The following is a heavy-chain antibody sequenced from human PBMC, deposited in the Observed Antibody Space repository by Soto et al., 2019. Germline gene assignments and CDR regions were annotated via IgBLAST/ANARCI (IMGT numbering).Heavy chain of an antibody. J-gene: IGHJ4*02. V-gene: IGHV5-10-1*01. Sequence: GESLKISCKGSEYSFAGYWITWVRQKPGKGLEWMGRIDPSDSQTYYSPSFRGHVTISVIKSITTVFLQWSSLRASDTAMYYCARQIYDSDTGPNFQYYFDSWGQGTPVTVSS. CDR1: EYSFAGYW. CDR3: ARQIYDSDTGPNFQYYFDS. CDR2: IDPSDSQT. D-gene: IGHD3-22*01.